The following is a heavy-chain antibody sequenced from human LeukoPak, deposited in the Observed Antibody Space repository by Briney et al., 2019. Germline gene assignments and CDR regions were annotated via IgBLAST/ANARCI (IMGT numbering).Heavy chain of an antibody. CDR3: ARDGYSSGWYPEYFQH. V-gene: IGHV1-69*05. D-gene: IGHD6-19*01. CDR2: IIPIFGTA. J-gene: IGHJ1*01. CDR1: GGTFSSYA. Sequence: ASVKVSCKASGGTFSSYAISWVRQAPGQGLEWMGRIIPIFGTANYAQKFQGRVTITTDESTSTAYMELSSLRSEDTAVYYCARDGYSSGWYPEYFQHWGQGTLVTVSS.